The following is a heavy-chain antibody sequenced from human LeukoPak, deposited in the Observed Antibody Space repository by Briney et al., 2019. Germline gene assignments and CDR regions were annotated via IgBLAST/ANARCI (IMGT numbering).Heavy chain of an antibody. J-gene: IGHJ4*02. D-gene: IGHD3-16*01. CDR2: ISSSSSYV. CDR1: GFTFSSYA. CDR3: AREGGSAFDY. V-gene: IGHV3-21*01. Sequence: GGSLRLSCAASGFTFSSYAMSWVRQAPGKGLEWVSSISSSSSYVYYADSVKGRFTISRDNAKNSLYLQMNSLRAEDTAVYYCAREGGSAFDYWGQGTLVTVSS.